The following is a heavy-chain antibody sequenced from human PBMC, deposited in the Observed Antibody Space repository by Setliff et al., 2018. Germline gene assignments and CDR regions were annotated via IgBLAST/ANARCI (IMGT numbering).Heavy chain of an antibody. CDR1: GDSIRSSRYY. Sequence: KASETLSLTCTVSGDSIRSSRYYWGWIRQPPGKGLEWIGSTYSSGNTYYNPSLKRRVTISVDTTKNQFSLQLNAVTAADTAVYYCARDPSSVAARPGYWGQGTLVTVSS. D-gene: IGHD6-6*01. CDR2: TYSSGNT. CDR3: ARDPSSVAARPGY. J-gene: IGHJ4*02. V-gene: IGHV4-39*07.